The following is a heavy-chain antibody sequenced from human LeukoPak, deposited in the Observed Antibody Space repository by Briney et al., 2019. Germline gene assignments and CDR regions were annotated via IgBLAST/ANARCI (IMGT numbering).Heavy chain of an antibody. V-gene: IGHV3-11*03. Sequence: GGSLRLSCAASGFTFSDYYMSWIRQAPGKGLEWVSYISSSSSYTNYADSVKGRFTISRDNAKNSLYLQMNSLRAEDTAVYYCARSGITMVRGVIVYYGMDVWGQGTTVTVSS. CDR2: ISSSSSYT. J-gene: IGHJ6*02. D-gene: IGHD3-10*01. CDR1: GFTFSDYY. CDR3: ARSGITMVRGVIVYYGMDV.